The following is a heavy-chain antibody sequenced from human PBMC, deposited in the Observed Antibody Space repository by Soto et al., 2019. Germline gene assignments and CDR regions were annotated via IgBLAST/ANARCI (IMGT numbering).Heavy chain of an antibody. J-gene: IGHJ4*01. CDR1: AFTFSSYE. CDR3: ETTLSGYYNSY. V-gene: IGHV3-48*03. CDR2: IHTDVRTT. D-gene: IGHD3-3*01. Sequence: GGSLSLSCVASAFTFSSYEMMWVRQAPGKGLEWVSFIHTDVRTTYYTDSVKGRFTITRDNAKNSLYLQMNSLRAGDTAIYYCETTLSGYYNSYWGQGTLVTVSS.